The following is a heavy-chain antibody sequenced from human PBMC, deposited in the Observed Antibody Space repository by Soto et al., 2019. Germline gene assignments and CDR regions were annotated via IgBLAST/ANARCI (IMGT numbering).Heavy chain of an antibody. J-gene: IGHJ4*02. CDR2: IYGGGKT. CDR1: GFTVGDDY. CDR3: VPGGSGNHFGSYFAF. V-gene: IGHV3-53*01. D-gene: IGHD3-16*01. Sequence: PGGSLRLSCAASGFTVGDDYMSWIRQSPGKGLEWVSFIYGGGKTYYADSVKGRFTISRDNSKNTLYLQMNSLRAEDTALYYCVPGGSGNHFGSYFAFWGQGTPVTVSS.